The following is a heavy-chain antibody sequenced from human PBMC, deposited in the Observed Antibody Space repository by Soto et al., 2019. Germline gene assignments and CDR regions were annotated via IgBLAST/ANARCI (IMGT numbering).Heavy chain of an antibody. Sequence: EVQLVESGGGLVQPGGSLRLSCAASGFTFSSYWMSWVRQAPGKGLEWVANIKQDGSEKYYVDSVKGRFTISRDNAKNSLYLQMNSLRAEDTAVYYCARDQDGHAVYGMDVWGQGTTVTVSS. CDR1: GFTFSSYW. CDR3: ARDQDGHAVYGMDV. J-gene: IGHJ6*02. D-gene: IGHD2-2*01. CDR2: IKQDGSEK. V-gene: IGHV3-7*03.